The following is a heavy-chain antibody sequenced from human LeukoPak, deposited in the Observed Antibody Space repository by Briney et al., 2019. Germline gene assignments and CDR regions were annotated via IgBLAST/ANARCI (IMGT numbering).Heavy chain of an antibody. CDR1: GYTLTTYG. CDR2: ISAYNGNT. V-gene: IGHV1-18*01. D-gene: IGHD1-26*01. CDR3: ARGVLGATTHFQQ. Sequence: GASVKVSCKASGYTLTTYGISWVRQAPGQGLEWMGWISAYNGNTNYAQNFQGRVTMTTDTSTSTAYMELRSLRSDDTAVYFCARGVLGATTHFQQWGQGTLVTVSS. J-gene: IGHJ1*01.